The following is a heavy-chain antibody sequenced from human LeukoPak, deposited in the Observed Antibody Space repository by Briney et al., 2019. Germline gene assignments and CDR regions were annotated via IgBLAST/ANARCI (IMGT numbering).Heavy chain of an antibody. D-gene: IGHD3-10*01. CDR3: AREYRGEYYFAY. CDR2: IYSGGST. Sequence: GGSLRLSCAASGLTFDNAWMTWVRQAPGKGLEWVSVIYSGGSTYYADSVKGRFTISRDNSKNTLYLQMNSLRAEDTAVYYCAREYRGEYYFAYWGQGTLVTVSS. V-gene: IGHV3-66*01. CDR1: GLTFDNAW. J-gene: IGHJ4*02.